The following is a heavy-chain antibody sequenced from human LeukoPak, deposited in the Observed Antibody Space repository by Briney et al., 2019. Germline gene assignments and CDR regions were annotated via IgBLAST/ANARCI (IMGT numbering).Heavy chain of an antibody. CDR1: GYSFTSYA. D-gene: IGHD5-18*01. CDR3: ARETSSYGAFDI. Sequence: ASVKVSCKASGYSFTSYAVHWVRQAPGHRLEWMGWINVDNGNTKNSEKFQGRVTTTRDTSATTAYMEVSSLRGEDTAVYYCARETSSYGAFDIWGQGTMVTVSS. V-gene: IGHV1-3*01. CDR2: INVDNGNT. J-gene: IGHJ3*02.